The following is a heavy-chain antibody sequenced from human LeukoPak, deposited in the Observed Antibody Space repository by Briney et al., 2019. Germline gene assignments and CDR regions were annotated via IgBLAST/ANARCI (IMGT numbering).Heavy chain of an antibody. CDR3: AKRISSGWSYYFDY. J-gene: IGHJ4*02. CDR1: GFTFSSYG. D-gene: IGHD6-19*01. V-gene: IGHV3-23*01. CDR2: ISYSGGST. Sequence: SGGSLRLSCAASGFTFSSYGMSWVRQAPGEGLEWVSAISYSGGSTYYADSVKGRFTISRDNSKNTLYLQMNRLRAEDTAVYYCAKRISSGWSYYFDYWGQGTLVTVSS.